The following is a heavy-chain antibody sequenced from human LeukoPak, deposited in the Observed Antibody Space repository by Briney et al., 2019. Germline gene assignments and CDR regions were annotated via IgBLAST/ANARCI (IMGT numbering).Heavy chain of an antibody. J-gene: IGHJ4*02. CDR3: AQKRHDY. CDR1: GFTFSSYA. Sequence: GRSLRLSCAASGFTFSSYAMHWVRQAPGKGLEWVAVISYDGSNKYYADSVKGRFTISRDNSKNTLYLQMNSLRAEDTAVYYCAQKRHDYWGQGTLVTVSS. CDR2: ISYDGSNK. D-gene: IGHD5-24*01. V-gene: IGHV3-30-3*01.